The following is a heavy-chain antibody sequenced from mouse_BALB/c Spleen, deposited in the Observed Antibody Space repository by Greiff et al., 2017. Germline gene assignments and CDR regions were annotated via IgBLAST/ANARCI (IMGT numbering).Heavy chain of an antibody. CDR2: ISSGGSYT. CDR1: GFTFSSYG. CDR3: ARGITTVVAYYFDY. V-gene: IGHV5-6*02. J-gene: IGHJ2*01. D-gene: IGHD1-1*01. Sequence: EVKLVESGGDLVKPGGSLKLSCAASGFTFSSYGMSWVRQTPDKRLEWVATISSGGSYTYYPDSVKGRFTISRDNAKNTLYLQMSSLKSEDTAMYYCARGITTVVAYYFDYWGQGTTLTVSS.